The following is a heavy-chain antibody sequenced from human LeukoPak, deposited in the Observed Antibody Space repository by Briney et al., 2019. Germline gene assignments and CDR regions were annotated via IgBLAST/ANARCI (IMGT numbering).Heavy chain of an antibody. V-gene: IGHV4-59*01. D-gene: IGHD5-18*01. CDR3: ASLSAMAYGTDY. CDR2: IYYSGST. CDR1: GGSISSYY. J-gene: IGHJ4*02. Sequence: SETLSLTCTVSGGSISSYYWSWIRQPPGKGLELIGYIYYSGSTNYNPSLKSRVTISVDTSKNQFSLKLSSVTAADTAVYYCASLSAMAYGTDYWGQGTLVTVSS.